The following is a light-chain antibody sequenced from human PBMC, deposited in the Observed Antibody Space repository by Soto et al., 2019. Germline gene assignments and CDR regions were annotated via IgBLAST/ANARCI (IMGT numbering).Light chain of an antibody. J-gene: IGLJ2*01. CDR3: AAWEDSLIDVV. V-gene: IGLV1-44*01. CDR1: SSNIGSNT. CDR2: SNN. Sequence: QSVLTQPPSASGTPGQRVTISCSGSSSNIGSNTVNWYQQLPGTAPKLLIYSNNQRPSGVPDRFSGSKSGTSASLAISGLQSEDEVDYYCAAWEDSLIDVVFGGGTKVTVL.